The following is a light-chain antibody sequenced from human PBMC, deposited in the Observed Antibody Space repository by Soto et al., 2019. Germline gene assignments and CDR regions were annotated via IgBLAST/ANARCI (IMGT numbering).Light chain of an antibody. J-gene: IGLJ1*01. Sequence: QSVLTQPPSVSGAPGQRITISCSGSTSNIESHAVNWYQQVPGTAPKLIINTNNQRPSGVPDRFSGSKSGASASLAISGLQSEDEATYYCATWDDSRKGLFGTGTKVTVL. CDR2: TNN. CDR3: ATWDDSRKGL. V-gene: IGLV1-44*01. CDR1: TSNIESHA.